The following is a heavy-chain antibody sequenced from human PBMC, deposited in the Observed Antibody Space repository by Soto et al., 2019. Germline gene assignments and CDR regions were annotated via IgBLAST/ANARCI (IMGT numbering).Heavy chain of an antibody. D-gene: IGHD6-13*01. V-gene: IGHV3-11*05. Sequence: QVQLVESGGGLVKPGGSLRLSCAASGFTFSDYYMSWIRQAPGKELEWVSYIDSSSSYTNYADSVKGRFTISRDNAKNSLYLQMNSLRAEDTAVYYCSRIIAAAGGRRYFDLWGRGTLVTVSS. CDR1: GFTFSDYY. CDR3: SRIIAAAGGRRYFDL. J-gene: IGHJ2*01. CDR2: IDSSSSYT.